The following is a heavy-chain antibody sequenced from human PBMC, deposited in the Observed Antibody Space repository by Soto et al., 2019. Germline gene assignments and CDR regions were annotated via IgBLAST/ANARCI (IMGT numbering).Heavy chain of an antibody. D-gene: IGHD6-19*01. CDR2: VYFSGST. J-gene: IGHJ4*02. CDR1: GGSINGXX. V-gene: IGHV4-59*01. CDR3: ARQEAVPGTPFDS. Sequence: QERLQESGPGLVKPSETXSLTCSVSGGSINGXXXXXXXPPTGKGLEWLGNVYFSGSTHYNPSLEARLTISVDTSKKQISLKLRSVTAADTAVYYCARQEAVPGTPFDSWGQGTLVSVSS.